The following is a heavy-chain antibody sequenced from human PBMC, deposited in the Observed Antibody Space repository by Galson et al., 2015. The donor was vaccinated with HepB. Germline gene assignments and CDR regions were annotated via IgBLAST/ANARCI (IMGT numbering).Heavy chain of an antibody. D-gene: IGHD2-2*01. CDR2: FDPEDGET. V-gene: IGHV1-24*01. CDR1: GYTLTELS. Sequence: SVKVSCKVSGYTLTELSMHWVRQAPGKGLEWMGGFDPEDGETIYAQKFQGRVTMTEDTSTDTAYMELSSLRSEDTAVYYCATAFVVVVPAAPLDYWGQGTLVTVSS. CDR3: ATAFVVVVPAAPLDY. J-gene: IGHJ4*02.